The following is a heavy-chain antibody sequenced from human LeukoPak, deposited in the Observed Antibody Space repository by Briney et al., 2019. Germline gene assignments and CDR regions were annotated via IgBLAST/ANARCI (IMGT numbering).Heavy chain of an antibody. CDR1: GGSISSSSYY. V-gene: IGHV4-39*07. J-gene: IGHJ4*02. CDR3: ARAQYYYGSGSYYNSFDY. Sequence: SETLSLTCTVSGGSISSSSYYWGWIRQPPGKGLEWIGSIYYSGSAYYNPSLKSRVTISVDTSKNQFSLKLSSVTAADTAVYYCARAQYYYGSGSYYNSFDYWGQGTLVTVSS. CDR2: IYYSGSA. D-gene: IGHD3-10*01.